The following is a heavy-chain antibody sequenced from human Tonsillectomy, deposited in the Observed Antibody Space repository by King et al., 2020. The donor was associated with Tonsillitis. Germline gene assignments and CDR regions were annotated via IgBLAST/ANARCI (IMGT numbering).Heavy chain of an antibody. V-gene: IGHV3-30*18. J-gene: IGHJ4*02. CDR3: ANDRVADGAYSYGH. CDR2: ISYDGSNK. D-gene: IGHD5-18*01. Sequence: VQLVESGGGVVQPGRSLRLSCAASGFTFSSYGMHWVRQAPGKGLEWVAVISYDGSNKYYADSVKGRFTISRDNSKNTLYLQMNSLRAEDTAVYYCANDRVADGAYSYGHWGQGTLVTVSS. CDR1: GFTFSSYG.